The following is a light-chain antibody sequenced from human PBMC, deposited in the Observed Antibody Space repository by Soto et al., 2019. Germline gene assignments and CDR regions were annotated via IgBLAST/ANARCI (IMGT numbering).Light chain of an antibody. CDR3: SSYSTTNILV. CDR1: SSDVGAYEH. V-gene: IGLV2-14*03. Sequence: QSALTQPASVSGSPGQSVTISCTGASSDVGAYEHVSWYQQHPGRAPKLILYDVNNRPSGVSNPFSGSKSGNTASLVISGLQANDEADYYCSSYSTTNILVFGPGTKVTVL. CDR2: DVN. J-gene: IGLJ1*01.